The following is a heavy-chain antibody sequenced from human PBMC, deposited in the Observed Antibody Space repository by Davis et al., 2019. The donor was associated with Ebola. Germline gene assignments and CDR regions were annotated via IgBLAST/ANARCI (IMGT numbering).Heavy chain of an antibody. CDR1: GFTFSGSA. V-gene: IGHV3-73*01. CDR3: TRFGYYDSSGYTLLDV. J-gene: IGHJ6*02. D-gene: IGHD3-22*01. Sequence: GGSLRLSCAASGFTFSGSAMHWVRQASGKGLEWVGRIRSKANRYATAYAASVKGRFTISRDDSKNTAYLQMNSLKTEDTAVYYCTRFGYYDSSGYTLLDVWGQGTTVTVSS. CDR2: IRSKANRYAT.